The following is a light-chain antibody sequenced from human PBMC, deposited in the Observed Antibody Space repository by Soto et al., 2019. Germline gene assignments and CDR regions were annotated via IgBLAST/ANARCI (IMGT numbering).Light chain of an antibody. CDR3: QQSYSTPT. CDR2: GAS. V-gene: IGKV1-39*01. Sequence: IQVTQSPSSLSASVGGRVTITCRASQSIGTYLNWYHQKPGKAPQLLIYGASTLQSGVPSRFSASGSGTHFTLTINSLQPEDFGTYSCQQSYSTPTFGQGTKVEIK. CDR1: QSIGTY. J-gene: IGKJ1*01.